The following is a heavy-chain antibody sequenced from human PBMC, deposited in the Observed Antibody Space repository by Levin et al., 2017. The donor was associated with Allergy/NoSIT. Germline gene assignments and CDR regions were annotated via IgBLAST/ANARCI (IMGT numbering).Heavy chain of an antibody. CDR1: GFTFSTYA. CDR2: ICDSGGCA. J-gene: IGHJ4*02. CDR3: AKIGGVTANFDF. D-gene: IGHD3-3*01. Sequence: PGGSLRLSCAASGFTFSTYAMGWVRQAPGKGLEWVSSICDSGGCAYYADSVRGRFTISRDNSKDTLYLQMNSLRAEDTAVYYCAKIGGVTANFDFWGQGTLVTVSS. V-gene: IGHV3-23*01.